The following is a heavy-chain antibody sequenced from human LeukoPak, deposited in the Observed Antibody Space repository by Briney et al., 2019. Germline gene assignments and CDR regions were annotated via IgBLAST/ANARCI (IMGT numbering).Heavy chain of an antibody. CDR1: GGSISSYY. J-gene: IGHJ6*03. CDR3: ARESRYYDSSGYSFYYYYYMDF. D-gene: IGHD3-22*01. Sequence: SETLSLTCTVSGGSISSYYWSWIREPPGKGLEWIGYIYYSGSTNYNSSLKSRVTISVETSKNEFSLKLSSVTAADTAVYYCARESRYYDSSGYSFYYYYYMDFWGKGTTVTISS. CDR2: IYYSGST. V-gene: IGHV4-59*01.